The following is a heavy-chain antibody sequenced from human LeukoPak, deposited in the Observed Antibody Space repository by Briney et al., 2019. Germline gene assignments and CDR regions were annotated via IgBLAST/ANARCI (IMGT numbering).Heavy chain of an antibody. CDR2: VSASNGNT. D-gene: IGHD3-22*01. J-gene: IGHJ5*01. Sequence: ASVKVSCKASGYNFCRHGISWLRQGPGQGLGWMGWVSASNGNTNYAQNLHDRVTMTTDTPTSTDYLELRSLRSDDPAVYYCARGNYDRRGHFFADPRNWFDSWGQGTLVTVSS. CDR1: GYNFCRHG. V-gene: IGHV1-18*01. CDR3: ARGNYDRRGHFFADPRNWFDS.